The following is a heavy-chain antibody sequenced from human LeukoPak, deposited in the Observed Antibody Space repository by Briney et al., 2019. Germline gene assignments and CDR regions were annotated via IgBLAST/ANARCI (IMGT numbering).Heavy chain of an antibody. Sequence: PSQTLSLTCTVSGGSISSGGYYWSWIRQHPGKGLEWIGYIYYSGSTYYNPSLKSRVTISVDTSKNQFSLKLSSVTAADTAVYYCARATPSTMRRFDPWGQGTLVTVSS. CDR1: GGSISSGGYY. D-gene: IGHD2/OR15-2a*01. V-gene: IGHV4-31*03. J-gene: IGHJ5*02. CDR3: ARATPSTMRRFDP. CDR2: IYYSGST.